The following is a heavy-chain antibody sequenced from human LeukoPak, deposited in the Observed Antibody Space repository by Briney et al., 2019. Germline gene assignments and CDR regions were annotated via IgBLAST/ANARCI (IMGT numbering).Heavy chain of an antibody. CDR3: ARGHYFGMDV. V-gene: IGHV3-74*01. Sequence: GGSLRLSCAASGFSFSSYWMHWVRQAAGKGLVWVSCINHDGSIPSYADSVKGRFTMSRDKAKTTLYLQMNSLRAEDTAVYYCARGHYFGMDVWGQGTTVTVSS. J-gene: IGHJ6*02. CDR2: INHDGSIP. CDR1: GFSFSSYW.